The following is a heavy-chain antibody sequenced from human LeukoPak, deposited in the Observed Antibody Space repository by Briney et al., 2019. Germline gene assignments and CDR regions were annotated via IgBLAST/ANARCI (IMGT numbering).Heavy chain of an antibody. J-gene: IGHJ6*04. D-gene: IGHD3-10*01. CDR3: ARDKLAVLLWFGEHSHSMDV. CDR1: GFTFSSYS. V-gene: IGHV3-21*01. CDR2: ISSSSSYI. Sequence: GGSLRLSCAASGFTFSSYSMNWVRQAPGKGLEWVSSISSSSSYIYYADSVKGRFTISRDNAKNSLYLQMNSLRAEDTAVYYCARDKLAVLLWFGEHSHSMDVWGKGTTVTVSS.